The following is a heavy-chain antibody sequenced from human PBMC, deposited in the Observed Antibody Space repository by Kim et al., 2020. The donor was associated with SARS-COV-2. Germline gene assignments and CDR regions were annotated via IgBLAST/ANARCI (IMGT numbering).Heavy chain of an antibody. CDR3: ARGRLNSDDYDYIWGSYRDSAYFDY. J-gene: IGHJ4*02. V-gene: IGHV3-30-3*01. CDR1: GFTFSSYA. D-gene: IGHD3-16*02. CDR2: ISYDGSNK. Sequence: GGSLRLSCAASGFTFSSYAMHWVRQAPGKGLEWVAVISYDGSNKYYADSVKGRFTISRDNSKNTLYLQMNSLRAEDTAVYYCARGRLNSDDYDYIWGSYRDSAYFDYWGQGTLVTVSS.